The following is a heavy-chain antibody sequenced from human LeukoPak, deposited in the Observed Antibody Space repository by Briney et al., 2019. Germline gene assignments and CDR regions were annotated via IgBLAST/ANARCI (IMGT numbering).Heavy chain of an antibody. Sequence: GGSLRFSCTASGFTFSSYWMHWVRQAPGKGLVWVSRINSDGGSTSYADSVKGRFTISRDNDKNTLYLQMNSLRAEDTDVYYCARRIQGMAPYYFDYWGQGTLVTVSS. CDR3: ARRIQGMAPYYFDY. D-gene: IGHD5-24*01. CDR2: INSDGGST. CDR1: GFTFSSYW. V-gene: IGHV3-74*01. J-gene: IGHJ4*02.